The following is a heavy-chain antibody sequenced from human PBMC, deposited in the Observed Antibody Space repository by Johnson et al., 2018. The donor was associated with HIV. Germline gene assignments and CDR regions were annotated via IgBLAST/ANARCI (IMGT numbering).Heavy chain of an antibody. CDR3: ARGGGFYYYDSSGYYRRVGAFDI. D-gene: IGHD3-22*01. V-gene: IGHV3-30-3*01. J-gene: IGHJ3*02. Sequence: QVQLVESGGGVVQPGRSLRLSCAASGFTFSSYAMHWVRQAPGKGLEWVAVISYDRSNKYYADSVKGRFTISRDNSTNTLFLQMNSLRAEDTAVYSCARGGGFYYYDSSGYYRRVGAFDIWGQGTMVTVSS. CDR1: GFTFSSYA. CDR2: ISYDRSNK.